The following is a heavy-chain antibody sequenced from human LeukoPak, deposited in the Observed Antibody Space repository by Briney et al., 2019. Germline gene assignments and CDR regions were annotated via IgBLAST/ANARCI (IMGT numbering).Heavy chain of an antibody. J-gene: IGHJ6*03. V-gene: IGHV3-23*01. Sequence: GGSLRLSCAASGFTFSSYAMSWVRQAPGKGLEWVSAISGSGGSTYYADSVKGRFTISRDNSKNTLYLQMNSLRAGDTAVYYCAKDLGVGAITNYYYCMDVWGKGTTVTVSS. CDR2: ISGSGGST. CDR1: GFTFSSYA. CDR3: AKDLGVGAITNYYYCMDV. D-gene: IGHD1-26*01.